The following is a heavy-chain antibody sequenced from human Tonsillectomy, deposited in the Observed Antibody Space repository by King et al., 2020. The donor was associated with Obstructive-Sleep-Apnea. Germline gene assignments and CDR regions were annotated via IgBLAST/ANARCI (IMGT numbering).Heavy chain of an antibody. D-gene: IGHD1-20*01. CDR1: GYSFTSYW. Sequence: QLVQSRAEVKKTGESLKISCKRSGYSFTSYWIGWVRQMPEKGLEWMGHIYPGDSGTRSSPTFQGQVTISAPKSISTAYIQWSSLKASDTAMYYCARDNWINAFDIWGQGTMVTVSS. CDR2: IYPGDSGT. CDR3: ARDNWINAFDI. V-gene: IGHV5-51*01. J-gene: IGHJ3*02.